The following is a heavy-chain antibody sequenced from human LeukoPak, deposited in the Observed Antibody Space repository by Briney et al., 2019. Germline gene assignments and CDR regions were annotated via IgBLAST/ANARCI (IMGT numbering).Heavy chain of an antibody. Sequence: GGSFRLSCAASGFTFSNAWMSWVRQAPGKGLEWVGCIKSKTDGGTTDYAAPVKGRFTISRDDSKNTLYLQMNSLKTEDTAVYYCTTYSSIQLFDYWGQGTLVTVSS. V-gene: IGHV3-15*01. CDR1: GFTFSNAW. CDR3: TTYSSIQLFDY. CDR2: IKSKTDGGTT. D-gene: IGHD6-13*01. J-gene: IGHJ4*02.